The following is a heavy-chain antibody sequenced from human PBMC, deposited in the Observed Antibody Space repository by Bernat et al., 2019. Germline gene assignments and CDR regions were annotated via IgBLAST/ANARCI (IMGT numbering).Heavy chain of an antibody. D-gene: IGHD1-26*01. CDR2: INHSGST. CDR3: ARGRGWESGDLFYYYSYMDF. CDR1: GGSFSGYY. V-gene: IGHV4-34*01. Sequence: QVQLQQWGAGLLKPSETLSLTCAVYGGSFSGYYWNWIRQPPGKGLEWIGEINHSGSTNYNPSLKSRVTISVDTSKNQFALKRSYVTAEDTAVYYWARGRGWESGDLFYYYSYMDFWGKGTTVTVSS. J-gene: IGHJ6*03.